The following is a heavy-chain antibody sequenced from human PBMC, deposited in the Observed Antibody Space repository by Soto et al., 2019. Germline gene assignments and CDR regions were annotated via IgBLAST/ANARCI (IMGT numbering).Heavy chain of an antibody. J-gene: IGHJ4*02. CDR2: ISSTSSYI. Sequence: DVQLVESGGGPVKPGGSLRLSCTASGFTFNLYTLNWVRQAPGKGLEWVSSISSTSSYIYYADSVKGRFAISRDNAEKSLFLQMSDLRAEDTALYYCATEGRSGYRNFDFWGQGTLVTVSS. D-gene: IGHD3-22*01. CDR1: GFTFNLYT. CDR3: ATEGRSGYRNFDF. V-gene: IGHV3-21*01.